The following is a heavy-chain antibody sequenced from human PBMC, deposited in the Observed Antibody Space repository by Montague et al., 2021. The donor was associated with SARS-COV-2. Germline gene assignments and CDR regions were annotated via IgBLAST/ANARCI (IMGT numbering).Heavy chain of an antibody. CDR1: GGSISSHY. V-gene: IGHV4-59*11. D-gene: IGHD3-16*01. CDR3: ARVPFVGRPLMNYYYGMDV. Sequence: SETLSLTCTVSGGSISSHYWSWIRQPPGKGLEWIGYIYYSGNTNYNPSLKSRVTISVDTSKNQFSLKLSSVTAVDTAVYYCARVPFVGRPLMNYYYGMDVWGQGTTVTVSS. CDR2: IYYSGNT. J-gene: IGHJ6*02.